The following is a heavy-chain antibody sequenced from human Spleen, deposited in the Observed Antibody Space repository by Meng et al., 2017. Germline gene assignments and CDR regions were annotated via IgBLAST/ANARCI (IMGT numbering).Heavy chain of an antibody. D-gene: IGHD6-13*01. CDR3: ARDEDISAAGKLFGDY. J-gene: IGHJ4*02. V-gene: IGHV4-34*01. CDR1: GESLSGYF. CDR2: INHSGST. Sequence: SETLSLTCAVYGESLSGYFWAWIRQPPGKGLEWIGEINHSGSTNYNPSLKSRVTISVDTSKNQFSLKLSSVTAADTAVYYCARDEDISAAGKLFGDYWGQGTLVTVSS.